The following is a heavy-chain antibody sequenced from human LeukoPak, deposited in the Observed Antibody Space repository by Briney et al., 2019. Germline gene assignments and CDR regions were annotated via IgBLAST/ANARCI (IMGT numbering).Heavy chain of an antibody. CDR1: GFTFSSYA. Sequence: GRSLRLSCAASGFTFSSYAMHWVRQAPGKGLEWVAVISYDGSNKYYADSVKGRFTISGDNSKNTLYLQMNSLRAEDTAVYYCARDPGEMATKAYYYYMDVWGKGTTVTVSS. CDR3: ARDPGEMATKAYYYYMDV. D-gene: IGHD5-24*01. J-gene: IGHJ6*03. V-gene: IGHV3-30*04. CDR2: ISYDGSNK.